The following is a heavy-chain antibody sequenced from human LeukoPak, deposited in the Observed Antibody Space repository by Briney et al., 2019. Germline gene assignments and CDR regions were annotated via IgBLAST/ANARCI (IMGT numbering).Heavy chain of an antibody. CDR2: ISGSGGST. CDR1: GFTFSSFA. CDR3: ARAGYSSLGDYFDY. V-gene: IGHV3-23*01. Sequence: GGSLRLSCAVSGFTFSSFAMSWVRQAPGKGLEWVSTISGSGGSTYYAHSVKGRFTISRDNSKNTLYLQMNSLRGGDTAVYYCARAGYSSLGDYFDYWGQGTLVTVSS. D-gene: IGHD6-13*01. J-gene: IGHJ4*02.